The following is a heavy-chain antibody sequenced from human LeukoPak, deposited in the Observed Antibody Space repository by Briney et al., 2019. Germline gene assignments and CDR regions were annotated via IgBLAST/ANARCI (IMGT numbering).Heavy chain of an antibody. CDR1: GGSISSSSYY. CDR3: ARGKVYYYDSSGYTDAFDI. Sequence: SETLSLTCTVSGGSISSSSYYWGWIRQPPGKGLEWIGSIYYSGSTYYNPSLKSRVTVSVDTSKNQFSLKLSSVTAADTAVYYCARGKVYYYDSSGYTDAFDIWGQGTMVTVSS. J-gene: IGHJ3*02. D-gene: IGHD3-22*01. V-gene: IGHV4-39*07. CDR2: IYYSGST.